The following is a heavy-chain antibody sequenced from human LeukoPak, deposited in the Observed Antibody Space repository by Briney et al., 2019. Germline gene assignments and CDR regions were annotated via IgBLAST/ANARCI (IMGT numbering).Heavy chain of an antibody. Sequence: GGSLRLSCAASGFTFSSYAMHWVRQAPGKGLEWVAVISYDGSNKYYADSVKGRFTISRDNSKNTLYLQMNSLRAEDTAVYYCARGKLYYDILTGYYGSWFDPGGQGTLVTVSA. CDR1: GFTFSSYA. V-gene: IGHV3-30*04. CDR2: ISYDGSNK. CDR3: ARGKLYYDILTGYYGSWFDP. D-gene: IGHD3-9*01. J-gene: IGHJ5*02.